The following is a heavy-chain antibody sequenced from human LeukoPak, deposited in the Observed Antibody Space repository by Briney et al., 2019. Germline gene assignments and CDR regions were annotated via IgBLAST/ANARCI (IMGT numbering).Heavy chain of an antibody. D-gene: IGHD2-21*02. CDR3: AKDRIVLVTATFDY. CDR2: IQNDGSNK. J-gene: IGHJ4*02. Sequence: GGSLRLSCAASGFTFSPYGIHWVRQAPGKGLEWVAFIQNDGSNKYYADSVKGRFTISRDNSKNTLCLQMNSLRPDDTAMYYCAKDRIVLVTATFDYWGQGTLVTVSS. V-gene: IGHV3-30*02. CDR1: GFTFSPYG.